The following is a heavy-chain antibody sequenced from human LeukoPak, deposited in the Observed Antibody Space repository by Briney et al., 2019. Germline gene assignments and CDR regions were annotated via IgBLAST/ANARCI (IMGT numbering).Heavy chain of an antibody. CDR1: GYTFTTYA. V-gene: IGHV7-4-1*02. CDR3: ARAYQPLGGLSFPDS. D-gene: IGHD3-16*02. Sequence: ASVKVSCKASGYTFTTYAMNWVRQAPGQGLEWMGWINTNTGNPAYAQGFTGRFVFSLDTSVSTAYLQISSLKAKDTAVYYCARAYQPLGGLSFPDSWGQGTLVTVSS. J-gene: IGHJ5*01. CDR2: INTNTGNP.